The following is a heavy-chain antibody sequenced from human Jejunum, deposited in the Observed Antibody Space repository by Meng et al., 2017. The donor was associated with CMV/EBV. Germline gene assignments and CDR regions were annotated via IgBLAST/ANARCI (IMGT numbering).Heavy chain of an antibody. V-gene: IGHV3-66*01. CDR2: RYSGGNT. D-gene: IGHD6-13*01. CDR1: GFTRSTNY. Sequence: EGQRWVACGRLVQPGGSLRIACAAPGFTRSTNYMSWVRPAPGKGLEWVSVRYSGGNTYYADSVKGRFTLSRDNSKNTLYLQMSSLGVEDTAVYYCASGYIEGHHLGYWGQGTLVIVSS. J-gene: IGHJ4*02. CDR3: ASGYIEGHHLGY.